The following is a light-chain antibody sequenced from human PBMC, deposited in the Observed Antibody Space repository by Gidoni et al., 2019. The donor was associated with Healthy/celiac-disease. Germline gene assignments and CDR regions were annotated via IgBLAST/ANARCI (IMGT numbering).Light chain of an antibody. CDR3: QQYGSSPG. J-gene: IGKJ5*01. V-gene: IGKV3-20*01. CDR2: GSS. Sequence: EIVLTQSPGTLSLSPGERATLSRRASQSVSSSYLAWYQQKPGQAPRLLIYGSSSRSTGIPDRFSGSGSGTDFTLTISRLEPEDFAVYYWQQYGSSPGFGQGTRLEIK. CDR1: QSVSSSY.